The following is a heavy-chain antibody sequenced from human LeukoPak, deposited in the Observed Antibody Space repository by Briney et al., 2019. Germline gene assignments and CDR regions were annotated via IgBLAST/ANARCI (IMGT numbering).Heavy chain of an antibody. CDR1: GYSFSTNW. CDR2: IYPDKSDT. CDR3: ARMSPMVRGVTNYFDY. J-gene: IGHJ4*02. V-gene: IGHV5-51*01. D-gene: IGHD3-10*01. Sequence: GESLKISCKGSGYSFSTNWIGWVRQMPGKGLEWMGIIYPDKSDTRYSPSFQGQVTISADKSINTAYLQWSSLKASDTAMYYCARMSPMVRGVTNYFDYWGQGTLVTVSS.